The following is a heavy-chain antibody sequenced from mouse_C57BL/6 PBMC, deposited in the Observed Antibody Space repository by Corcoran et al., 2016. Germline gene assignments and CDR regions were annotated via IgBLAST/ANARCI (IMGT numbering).Heavy chain of an antibody. CDR2: IYPGDGDT. CDR1: GYAFSSYW. V-gene: IGHV1-80*01. D-gene: IGHD1-1*01. J-gene: IGHJ1*03. Sequence: QVQLQQSGAELVKPGASVKISCKASGYAFSSYWMNWVKQRPGKGLEWIGQIYPGDGDTNYSGKFKGKATLTADKSSSKAYMQLSSLTSEDSAVYFCARDYYGSSLWYFDVWGTGTTVTVSS. CDR3: ARDYYGSSLWYFDV.